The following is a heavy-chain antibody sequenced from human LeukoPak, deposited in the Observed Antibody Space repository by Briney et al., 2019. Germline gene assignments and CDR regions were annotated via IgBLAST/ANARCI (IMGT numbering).Heavy chain of an antibody. D-gene: IGHD3-22*01. J-gene: IGHJ4*02. V-gene: IGHV3-7*01. Sequence: PGGSLILSCAASGFPLSNYWMSWVRQAPGKGLEWVANIKQDGSERYYVDSVKGRFTISRDNSKNTLYLQMNSLRAEDTAVYYCARDLAITMIVVVSDYWGQGTLVTVSS. CDR1: GFPLSNYW. CDR2: IKQDGSER. CDR3: ARDLAITMIVVVSDY.